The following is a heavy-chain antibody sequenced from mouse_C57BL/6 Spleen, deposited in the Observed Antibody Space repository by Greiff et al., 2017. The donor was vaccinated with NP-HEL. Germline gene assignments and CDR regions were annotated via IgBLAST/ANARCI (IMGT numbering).Heavy chain of an antibody. V-gene: IGHV5-17*01. D-gene: IGHD1-1*02. Sequence: EVMLVESGGGLVQPGASLKLSCAASGFTFTDYGMHWVRQAPGKGLEWVAYISSGSSTIYYADTVKGRFPFSSDNAKYPLFLQMTRMRAEDTAMYYGARGVATGAFDYWGQGTTLTVSS. CDR3: ARGVATGAFDY. CDR2: ISSGSSTI. J-gene: IGHJ2*01. CDR1: GFTFTDYG.